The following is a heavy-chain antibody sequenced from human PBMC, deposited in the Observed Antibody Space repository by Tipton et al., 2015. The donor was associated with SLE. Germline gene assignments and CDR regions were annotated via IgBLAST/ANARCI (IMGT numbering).Heavy chain of an antibody. D-gene: IGHD2-2*01. J-gene: IGHJ6*02. CDR3: ASMIVVIPVEARRDGMDV. Sequence: TLSLTCTVSGDSISSSKWWSWVRQSPGKGLEWIAEIYHSGSTNYNPSLKSRLNISVAKSKNQFSLKLSSVTAADTAVYYCASMIVVIPVEARRDGMDVWGQGTTVTVSS. CDR1: GDSISSSKW. CDR2: IYHSGST. V-gene: IGHV4-4*02.